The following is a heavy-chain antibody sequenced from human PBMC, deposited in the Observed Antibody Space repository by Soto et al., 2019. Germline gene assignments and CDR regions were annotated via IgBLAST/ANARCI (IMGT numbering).Heavy chain of an antibody. CDR3: ARRGSGSYYDY. D-gene: IGHD1-26*01. CDR2: ISGSGDST. J-gene: IGHJ4*02. Sequence: EVQLLESGGGLVQPGGSLRLSCAASGFTFSNYAMRWVRQAPGKGLEWVSAISGSGDSTYYADSVKGRFTVSRDTSKNTLYLQMNSRRAEDTAVYYCARRGSGSYYDYWGQGTLVTVSS. CDR1: GFTFSNYA. V-gene: IGHV3-23*01.